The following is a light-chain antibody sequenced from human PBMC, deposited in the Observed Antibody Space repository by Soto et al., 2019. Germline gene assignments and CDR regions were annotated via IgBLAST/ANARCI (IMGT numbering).Light chain of an antibody. J-gene: IGLJ2*01. CDR1: ISHIGNNY. CDR2: DNN. CDR3: ATWDYSLTGAV. V-gene: IGLV1-51*01. Sequence: QSVLTQPPSVSAAPGQKVTISCSGSISHIGNNYVSWYQQLPGTAPKLLIYDNNKRPSGIPDRFSGSKSGTSGTLDITGLQTGEESDYYCATWDYSLTGAVFGGGTKLTVL.